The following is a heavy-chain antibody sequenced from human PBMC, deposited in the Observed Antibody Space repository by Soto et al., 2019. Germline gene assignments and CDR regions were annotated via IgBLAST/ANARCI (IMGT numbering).Heavy chain of an antibody. CDR3: ARGDLSSSWYPPPPIDS. Sequence: QVQLQESGPGLVKPSQTLSLTCTVSGVAISRGGYHWNWIRQHPGKGLEWIGYIYYSGTTFYNPSPKSPLTISVDTSNNQFSLSLNSVTAADPAVYLCARGDLSSSWYPPPPIDSWGQGTLVTVYS. V-gene: IGHV4-31*01. CDR1: GVAISRGGYH. CDR2: IYYSGTT. D-gene: IGHD6-13*01. J-gene: IGHJ4*02.